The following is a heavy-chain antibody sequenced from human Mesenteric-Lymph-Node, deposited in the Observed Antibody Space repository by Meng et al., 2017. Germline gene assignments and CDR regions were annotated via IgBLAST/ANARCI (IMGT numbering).Heavy chain of an antibody. CDR1: GGTFSSYA. V-gene: IGHV1-69*13. Sequence: SVKVSCKASGGTFSSYAISWVRQAPGQGLEWMGGIIPIFGTANYAQKFQGRVTITADESTSTAYMELSSLSSDDTAVYYCARDPLKTYYDIPYGMDVWGQGTTVTVSS. D-gene: IGHD3-9*01. CDR3: ARDPLKTYYDIPYGMDV. J-gene: IGHJ6*02. CDR2: IIPIFGTA.